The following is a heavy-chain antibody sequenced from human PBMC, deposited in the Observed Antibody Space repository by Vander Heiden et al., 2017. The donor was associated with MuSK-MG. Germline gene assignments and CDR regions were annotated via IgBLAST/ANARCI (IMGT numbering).Heavy chain of an antibody. J-gene: IGHJ4*02. CDR1: GYRFSIYW. V-gene: IGHV5-51*03. CDR2: IYPADSDT. CDR3: ARPRGCTNGVCFPYDY. D-gene: IGHD2-8*01. Sequence: EVQLVQSGAEVQKPGASLTLSCKASGYRFSIYWIGWVRQMPGKGLEWMGIIYPADSDTRYSPSFQGQVTISADKSISTTYLQWSSLKASDTAMYYCARPRGCTNGVCFPYDYWGQGTPVTVSS.